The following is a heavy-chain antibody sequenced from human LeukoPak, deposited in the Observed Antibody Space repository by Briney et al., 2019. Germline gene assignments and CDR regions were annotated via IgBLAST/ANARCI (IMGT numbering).Heavy chain of an antibody. J-gene: IGHJ5*02. CDR3: ARRMVRGVIIHNWFEP. Sequence: QLQLQESGPGLVKPSETLSLTCTVSGASISSSSYYWGWIRQPPGKGLEWIGSIYYSGSTYYNPSLKSRVTISVDTSKNKFSLKLSSVAAADTAVYYCARRMVRGVIIHNWFEPWGQGTLVTVSS. V-gene: IGHV4-39*01. D-gene: IGHD3-10*01. CDR1: GASISSSSYY. CDR2: IYYSGST.